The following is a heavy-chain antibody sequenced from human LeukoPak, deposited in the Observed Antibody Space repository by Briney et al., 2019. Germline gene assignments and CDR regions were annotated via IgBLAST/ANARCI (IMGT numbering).Heavy chain of an antibody. CDR3: TRDRRGVMVV. J-gene: IGHJ6*02. Sequence: GGSLRLSCTASVFSFGDYATSWFRQAPGEGVEWVCFISSKAYGGTTEYAACVKGRFTISRDDSKSIAYLQMNSLKTEDTAVYYCTRDRRGVMVVWGQGTTVTVSS. V-gene: IGHV3-49*03. CDR1: VFSFGDYA. CDR2: ISSKAYGGTT. D-gene: IGHD3-10*01.